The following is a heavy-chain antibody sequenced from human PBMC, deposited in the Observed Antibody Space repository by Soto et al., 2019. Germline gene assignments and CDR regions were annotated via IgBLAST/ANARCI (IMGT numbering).Heavy chain of an antibody. CDR2: INTGSGDT. CDR3: ARSKTIVMPGFDY. CDR1: GYTFTDYY. Sequence: ASVKVSCKASGYTFTDYYMHWVRLAPGQGLEWMGWINTGSGDTNYPQKFQGRVTLTRDTSPTTAYMELSSLRSEDTAVYYCARSKTIVMPGFDYWGPGTLVTVSS. J-gene: IGHJ4*02. V-gene: IGHV1-2*02. D-gene: IGHD1-26*01.